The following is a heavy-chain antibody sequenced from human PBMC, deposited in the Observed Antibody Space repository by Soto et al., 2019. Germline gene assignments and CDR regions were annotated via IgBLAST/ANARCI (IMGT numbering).Heavy chain of an antibody. CDR3: ARDRGADFYATPWFDH. J-gene: IGHJ5*02. CDR2: ILYDGSNK. V-gene: IGHV3-33*01. D-gene: IGHD2-8*01. CDR1: GFTFSSYG. Sequence: PXGSLKLSCAASGFTFSSYGMHWVRQAPGKGLEWVAVILYDGSNKYYADSVKGRFTISRDNSKNTLYLQMNSLRAEDTAVYYCARDRGADFYATPWFDHWGQGTLVTVSS.